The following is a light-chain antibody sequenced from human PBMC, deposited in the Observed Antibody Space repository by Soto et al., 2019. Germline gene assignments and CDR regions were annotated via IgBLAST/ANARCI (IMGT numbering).Light chain of an antibody. CDR2: RNN. V-gene: IGLV1-47*01. CDR1: SSNIGSNY. CDR3: AAWDDSLSGSPYV. Sequence: SALAQPASASGTPGQRVTISCSGSSSNIGSNYVYWYQQLPGTAPKLLIYRNNQRPSGVPDRFSGSKSGTSASLAISGLRSEDXADYYCAAWDDSLSGSPYVFGTGTKVTVL. J-gene: IGLJ1*01.